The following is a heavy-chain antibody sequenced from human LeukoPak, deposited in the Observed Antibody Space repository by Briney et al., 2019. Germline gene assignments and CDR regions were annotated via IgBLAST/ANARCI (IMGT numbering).Heavy chain of an antibody. D-gene: IGHD6-19*01. CDR3: ASSSSGWLPYFDY. V-gene: IGHV3-21*01. CDR1: GFTFSGYS. J-gene: IGHJ4*02. CDR2: ISSSSSYI. Sequence: PGGSLRLSCAASGFTFSGYSMNWVRQAPGKGLEWVSSISSSSSYIYYADSVKGRFTISRDNAKNSLYLQMNSLRAEDTAVYYCASSSSGWLPYFDYWGQGTLVTVSS.